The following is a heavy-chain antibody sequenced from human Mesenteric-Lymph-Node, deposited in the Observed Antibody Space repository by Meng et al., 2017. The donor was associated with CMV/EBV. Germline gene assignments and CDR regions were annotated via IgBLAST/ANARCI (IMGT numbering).Heavy chain of an antibody. Sequence: SETLSLTCTVSGDSISSSSYYWVWIRQPPGEGLEWIGNIYYSGSTYYNPSLKSRVTISVDTSKNQFSLKLSSVTAADTAVYYCARTGTQGEGFDYWGQGTLVTVSS. V-gene: IGHV4-39*01. CDR2: IYYSGST. J-gene: IGHJ4*02. D-gene: IGHD1-7*01. CDR1: GDSISSSSYY. CDR3: ARTGTQGEGFDY.